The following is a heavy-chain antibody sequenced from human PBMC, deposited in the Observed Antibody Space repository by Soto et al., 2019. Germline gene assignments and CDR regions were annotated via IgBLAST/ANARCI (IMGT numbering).Heavy chain of an antibody. D-gene: IGHD4-17*01. J-gene: IGHJ6*02. CDR3: AIDEYGDYYYYYGMDV. CDR1: GGTFSSYA. V-gene: IGHV1-69*12. CDR2: IIPIFGTA. Sequence: QVQLVQSGAEVKKPGSSVKVSCKASGGTFSSYAISWVRQAPGQGLEWMGGIIPIFGTANYAQKFQGRVTITAEESTSTAYMELSSLRSEDTAVYYCAIDEYGDYYYYYGMDVWGQGTTVTVSS.